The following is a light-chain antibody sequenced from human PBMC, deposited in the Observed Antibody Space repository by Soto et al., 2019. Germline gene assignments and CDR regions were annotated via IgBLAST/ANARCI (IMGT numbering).Light chain of an antibody. V-gene: IGLV1-40*01. CDR1: SSNIGAGYD. J-gene: IGLJ1*01. Sequence: QSALTQPPSVSGAPGQRVTISCTGSSSNIGAGYDVHWYQQLPGTAPKLLIYANTNRPSGVPGRFSGSKSGTSASLAITGLQAEDEADYYCQSYDSSLSGYDFGTGTKVTVL. CDR2: ANT. CDR3: QSYDSSLSGYD.